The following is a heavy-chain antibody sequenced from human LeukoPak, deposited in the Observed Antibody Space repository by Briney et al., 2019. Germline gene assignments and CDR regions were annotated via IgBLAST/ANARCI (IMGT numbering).Heavy chain of an antibody. Sequence: PGGPLRLSCAASGFNFSSYWMSWVRQAPGKGLEWVANIKQDGSEKYYVDSVKGRFTISRDNAKNSLYLQMNSLRAEDTAVYYCARATSYSSSWYDEGYYFDYWGQGTLVTVSS. CDR1: GFNFSSYW. CDR2: IKQDGSEK. J-gene: IGHJ4*02. CDR3: ARATSYSSSWYDEGYYFDY. D-gene: IGHD6-13*01. V-gene: IGHV3-7*01.